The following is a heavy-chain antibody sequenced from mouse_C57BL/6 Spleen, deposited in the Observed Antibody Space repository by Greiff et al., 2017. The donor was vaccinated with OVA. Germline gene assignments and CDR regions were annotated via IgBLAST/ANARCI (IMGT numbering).Heavy chain of an antibody. V-gene: IGHV1-69*01. D-gene: IGHD1-1*01. Sequence: QVQLQQPGAELVMPGASVKLSCKASGYTFTSYWMHWVKQRPGQGLAWIGEIDPSDSYTNYNQKFKGKSTLTVDKSSSTAYMQLSSLTSEDSAVYYCARKYYGAYWGQGTLVTVSA. CDR1: GYTFTSYW. J-gene: IGHJ3*01. CDR3: ARKYYGAY. CDR2: IDPSDSYT.